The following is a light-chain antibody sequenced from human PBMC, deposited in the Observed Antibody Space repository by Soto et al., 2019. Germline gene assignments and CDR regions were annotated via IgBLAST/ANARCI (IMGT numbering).Light chain of an antibody. J-gene: IGKJ2*01. CDR3: QQYGSSPNT. CDR2: GAS. V-gene: IGKV3-20*01. Sequence: EIVLTQSPGTLSLSPGERATRSCRASQSVGNSYLAWYQQKPGQAPRLLIYGASTRATGIPDRISGRGSGTDFTLTISRPEPEDFAVYYCQQYGSSPNTFGQGTKVDIK. CDR1: QSVGNSY.